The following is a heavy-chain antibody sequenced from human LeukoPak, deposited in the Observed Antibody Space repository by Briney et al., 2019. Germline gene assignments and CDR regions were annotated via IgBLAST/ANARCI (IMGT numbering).Heavy chain of an antibody. CDR3: ARGVAVVDY. V-gene: IGHV3-7*04. D-gene: IGHD5-12*01. CDR2: IKEDGSEK. Sequence: GGSLRLSCAASGFTFNIYWMSWVRQAPGKGLEWVATIKEDGSEKYYVDSVKGRFTMSRDNAKNSLSLQMSSLKAEDTAVYYCARGVAVVDYWGRGTLVTVSS. J-gene: IGHJ4*02. CDR1: GFTFNIYW.